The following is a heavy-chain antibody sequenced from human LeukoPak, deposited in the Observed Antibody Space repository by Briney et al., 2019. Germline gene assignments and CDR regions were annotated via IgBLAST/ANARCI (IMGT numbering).Heavy chain of an antibody. V-gene: IGHV4-59*01. CDR3: ASNSGSYFGY. D-gene: IGHD1-26*01. CDR2: IYYSGST. J-gene: IGHJ4*02. CDR1: GGSISSYY. Sequence: KPSETLSLTCTVSGGSISSYYWSWVRQPPGKGLEWVGNIYYSGSTNYNPYLKSRVTITVETSKNQFSLKLSSVTAADTAVYYCASNSGSYFGYWGQGTLVTVSS.